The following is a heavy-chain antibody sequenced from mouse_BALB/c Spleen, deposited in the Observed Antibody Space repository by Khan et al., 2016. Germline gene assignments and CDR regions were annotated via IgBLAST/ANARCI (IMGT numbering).Heavy chain of an antibody. Sequence: VQLQQSGAELVKPGASVKLSCTASGFNIKDTYMHWVKQRPEQGLEWIGRIDPANGNTKYDPKFQGKATITADTSSNTAYLQLSSLTSEDTAVYYCARGDPYYAMDDWGQGTSVTVSS. CDR3: ARGDPYYAMDD. CDR2: IDPANGNT. J-gene: IGHJ4*01. D-gene: IGHD2-13*01. CDR1: GFNIKDTY. V-gene: IGHV14-3*02.